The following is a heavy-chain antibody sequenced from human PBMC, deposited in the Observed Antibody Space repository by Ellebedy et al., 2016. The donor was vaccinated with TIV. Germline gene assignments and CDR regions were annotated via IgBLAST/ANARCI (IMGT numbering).Heavy chain of an antibody. V-gene: IGHV3-30*02. D-gene: IGHD5-18*01. CDR2: IRFDGNKA. Sequence: GGSLRLSCAASGLIFSNSGMNWVRQAPGKGLEWVAFIRFDGNKADYADPAEGRFTISRDNSKNTLYLQMNSLRAEDTAVYYCAKDRDNYGGAPYNGMDIWGQGTTVTVSS. J-gene: IGHJ6*02. CDR1: GLIFSNSG. CDR3: AKDRDNYGGAPYNGMDI.